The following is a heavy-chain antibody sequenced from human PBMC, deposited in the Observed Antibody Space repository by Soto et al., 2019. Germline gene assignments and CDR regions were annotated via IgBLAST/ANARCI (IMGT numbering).Heavy chain of an antibody. J-gene: IGHJ6*03. CDR2: ISAYNGNT. CDR1: GYTFTSYG. V-gene: IGHV1-18*01. Sequence: QVQLVQSGAEVKKPGASVKVSCKASGYTFTSYGISWVRQAPGQGLEWMGWISAYNGNTNYAQKLQGRVTMTTDTSTSTAYMELRSLRSDDTAVYYCARRRITMVRGVIRLYYYMDVWCKGTTVTVSS. CDR3: ARRRITMVRGVIRLYYYMDV. D-gene: IGHD3-10*01.